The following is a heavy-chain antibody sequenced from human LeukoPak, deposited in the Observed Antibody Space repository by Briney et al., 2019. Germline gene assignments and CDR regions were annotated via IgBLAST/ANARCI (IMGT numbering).Heavy chain of an antibody. J-gene: IGHJ5*02. Sequence: GGSLRLSCAASGFTFSSYGMHWVRQAPGKGLEWAAVISYDGSNKYYADSVKGRFTISRDNSKNTLYLQMNSLRAEDTAVYYCAKDWKDCSSTSCYALWSHWFDPWGQGTLVTVSS. D-gene: IGHD2-2*01. V-gene: IGHV3-30*18. CDR2: ISYDGSNK. CDR3: AKDWKDCSSTSCYALWSHWFDP. CDR1: GFTFSSYG.